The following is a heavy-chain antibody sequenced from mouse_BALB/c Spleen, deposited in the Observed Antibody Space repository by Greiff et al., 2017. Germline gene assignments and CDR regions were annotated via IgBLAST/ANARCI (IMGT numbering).Heavy chain of an antibody. CDR3: ASPIYYGSSLDY. V-gene: IGHV1S29*02. J-gene: IGHJ2*01. D-gene: IGHD1-1*01. CDR1: GYTFTDYN. CDR2: IYPYNGGT. Sequence: EVKLVESGPELVKPGASVKISCKASGYTFTDYNMHWVKQSHGKSLEWIGYIYPYNGGTGYNQKFKSKATLTVDNSSSTAYMELRSLTSEDSAVYYCASPIYYGSSLDYWGQGTTLTVSS.